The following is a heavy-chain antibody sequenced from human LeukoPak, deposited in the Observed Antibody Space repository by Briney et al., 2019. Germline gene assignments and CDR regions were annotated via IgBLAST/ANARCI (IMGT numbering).Heavy chain of an antibody. CDR2: ISAYNGNT. Sequence: ASVKVSCKASGYTFTSYGISWVRQAPGQGLEWMGWISAYNGNTNYAQKLQGRVTMTTDTSTSTAYMELRSLRSDDTAVYYCARDYCSSTGCYDWFDPWGQGTLVTVSS. J-gene: IGHJ5*02. V-gene: IGHV1-18*04. D-gene: IGHD2-2*01. CDR3: ARDYCSSTGCYDWFDP. CDR1: GYTFTSYG.